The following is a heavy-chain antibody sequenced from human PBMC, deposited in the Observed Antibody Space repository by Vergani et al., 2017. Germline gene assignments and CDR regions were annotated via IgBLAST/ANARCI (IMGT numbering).Heavy chain of an antibody. CDR3: ARYFGVVTYAFDI. V-gene: IGHV4-39*07. J-gene: IGHJ3*02. CDR2: IYYSGST. D-gene: IGHD3-3*01. CDR1: GGSISSSSYY. Sequence: QLQLQESGPGLVKPSETLSLTCTVSGGSISSSSYYWGWIRQPPGKGLEWIGRIYYSGSTYYNPSLKSRVTISVDTSKNQFSLKLSSVTAADTAVYYCARYFGVVTYAFDIWGQGTMVTVSS.